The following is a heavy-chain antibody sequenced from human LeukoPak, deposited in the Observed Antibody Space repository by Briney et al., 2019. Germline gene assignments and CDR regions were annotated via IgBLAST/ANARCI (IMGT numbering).Heavy chain of an antibody. Sequence: SETLSLTCTVSGGSISSDSSFWGWSWIRQPPGKGLEWIGYIYYSGSTNYNPSLKSRVTISVDTSKNQFSLKLSSVTAADTAVYYCAREMYYDSSGQYGAFDIWGQGTMVTVSS. CDR2: IYYSGST. V-gene: IGHV4-61*01. D-gene: IGHD3-22*01. CDR1: GGSISSDSSF. J-gene: IGHJ3*02. CDR3: AREMYYDSSGQYGAFDI.